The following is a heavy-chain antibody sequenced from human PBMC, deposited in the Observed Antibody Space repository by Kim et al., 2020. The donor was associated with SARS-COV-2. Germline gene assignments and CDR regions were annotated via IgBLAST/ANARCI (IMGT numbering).Heavy chain of an antibody. J-gene: IGHJ3*02. CDR1: GGSISSGGYY. CDR3: ARASLTMIVVVGACDI. D-gene: IGHD3-22*01. Sequence: SETLSLTCTVSGGSISSGGYYWSWIRQLPGKGLEWIAYIYYSGSTYYNPSLKSRVTISVDTSKNQFSLKLSSVTAADTAVYYCARASLTMIVVVGACDIWGQGTMVTVSS. V-gene: IGHV4-31*03. CDR2: IYYSGST.